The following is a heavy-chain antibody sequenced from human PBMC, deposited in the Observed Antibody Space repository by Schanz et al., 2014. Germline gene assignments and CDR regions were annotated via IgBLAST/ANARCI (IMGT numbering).Heavy chain of an antibody. CDR2: ILGLASTT. V-gene: IGHV3-23*01. CDR1: GFTFSTSA. CDR3: AKDAPYPFDL. J-gene: IGHJ2*01. Sequence: EVQLLESGGGLVQPGGSLRLSCAASGFTFSTSAMSWVRQVPGKGLEWVSAILGLASTTYYADSVKGRFTISRDNSKNTLYLQMKSLRAEDTAIYYCAKDAPYPFDLWGRGTLITVSS.